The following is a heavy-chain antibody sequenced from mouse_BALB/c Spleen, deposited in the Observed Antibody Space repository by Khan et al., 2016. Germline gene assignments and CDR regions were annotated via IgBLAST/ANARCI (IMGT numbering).Heavy chain of an antibody. CDR3: ARDYHGSSYFDY. CDR1: GYSITSDYA. CDR2: ISYSGST. Sequence: EVQLQESGPGLVKPSQSLSLTCTVTGYSITSDYAWNWIRQFPGNKLEWMGYISYSGSTSYNPSLKSRISITRDTSKNQFFLQLNSVTTEDTTTYYWARDYHGSSYFDYWGQGTTLTVAS. V-gene: IGHV3-2*02. D-gene: IGHD1-1*01. J-gene: IGHJ2*01.